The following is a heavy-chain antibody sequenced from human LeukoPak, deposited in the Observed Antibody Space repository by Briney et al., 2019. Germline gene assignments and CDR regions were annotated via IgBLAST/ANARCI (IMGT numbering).Heavy chain of an antibody. CDR2: INPNSGNR. Sequence: ASVKVSCKASGYTFTSYDINWVRQATGQGPEWVGWINPNSGNRGSAQKFQGRVTMTRDTSINTAYMELNSLTSEDTAVYYCARGRAARPAYWGQGTLVTVSS. J-gene: IGHJ4*02. CDR3: ARGRAARPAY. V-gene: IGHV1-8*01. CDR1: GYTFTSYD. D-gene: IGHD6-6*01.